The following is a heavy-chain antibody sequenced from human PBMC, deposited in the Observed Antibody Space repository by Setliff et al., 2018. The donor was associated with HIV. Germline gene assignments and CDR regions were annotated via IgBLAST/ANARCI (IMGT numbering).Heavy chain of an antibody. Sequence: PSVKVSCKASGGTFSSYAISWVRQAPGQGPEWMGRIIPIFGTANYAQKFQGRVTITADKSTSTAYMELSSLRSEDTAVYYCASVHYDFWSGYSPADYWGQGTLVTVSS. V-gene: IGHV1-69*06. J-gene: IGHJ4*02. CDR1: GGTFSSYA. CDR2: IIPIFGTA. CDR3: ASVHYDFWSGYSPADY. D-gene: IGHD3-3*01.